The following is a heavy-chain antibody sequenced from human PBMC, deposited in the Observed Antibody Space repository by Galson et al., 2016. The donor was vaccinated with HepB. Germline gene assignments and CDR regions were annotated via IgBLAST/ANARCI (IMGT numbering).Heavy chain of an antibody. J-gene: IGHJ4*02. Sequence: TLSLTCTVSAGTINTHGYFWSWIRQHPERGLEWIGYISDSGSAYFNPSLKSRTTISIDTSQNQFSLDLTSVTAEDTALYFCARYGSWTGFDFWGQGILVTVSS. CDR3: ARYGSWTGFDF. CDR1: AGTINTHGYF. D-gene: IGHD3/OR15-3a*01. V-gene: IGHV4-31*03. CDR2: ISDSGSA.